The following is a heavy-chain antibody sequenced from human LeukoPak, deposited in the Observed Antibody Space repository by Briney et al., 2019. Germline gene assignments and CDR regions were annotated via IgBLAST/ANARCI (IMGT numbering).Heavy chain of an antibody. Sequence: YNGNTNYAQKLQGRVTMTTDTSTSTAYMELRSLRSDDTAVYYCARVPGSYGGNSEYYFDYWGQGTLVTVSS. V-gene: IGHV1-18*01. CDR3: ARVPGSYGGNSEYYFDY. J-gene: IGHJ4*02. D-gene: IGHD4-23*01. CDR2: YNGNT.